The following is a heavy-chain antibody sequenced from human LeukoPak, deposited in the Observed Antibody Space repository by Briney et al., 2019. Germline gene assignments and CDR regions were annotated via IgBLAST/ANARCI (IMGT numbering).Heavy chain of an antibody. J-gene: IGHJ4*02. Sequence: PSETLSLTCTVSGGSISSGDYYWSWIRQPPGKGLEWIGYIYYSGSTYYNPSLKSRVTISVDTSKNQFSLKLSSVTAADTAVYYCAREDIVGATFDYWGQGTLVTVSS. CDR3: AREDIVGATFDY. CDR2: IYYSGST. D-gene: IGHD1-26*01. V-gene: IGHV4-30-4*08. CDR1: GGSISSGDYY.